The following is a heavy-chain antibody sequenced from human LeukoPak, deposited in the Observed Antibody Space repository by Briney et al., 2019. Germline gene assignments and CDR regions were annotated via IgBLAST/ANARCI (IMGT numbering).Heavy chain of an antibody. CDR2: SVPMSDTK. Sequence: SVKVSCKASGGSFGDFAIIWVRQAPGHGLEWMGRSVPMSDTKDYAQKFQGRVTFTTDESTTTAHMELSNLSPEDTAVYYCEATSIIFNWFDPWGQGALVTVSS. CDR1: GGSFGDFA. V-gene: IGHV1-69*05. D-gene: IGHD1-14*01. J-gene: IGHJ5*02. CDR3: EATSIIFNWFDP.